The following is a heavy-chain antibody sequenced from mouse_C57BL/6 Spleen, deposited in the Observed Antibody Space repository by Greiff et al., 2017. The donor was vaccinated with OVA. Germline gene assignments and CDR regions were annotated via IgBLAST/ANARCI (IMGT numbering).Heavy chain of an antibody. CDR2: FDPSDSYT. Sequence: VQLQQPGAELVMPGASVKLSCKASGYTFTSYWMHWVKQRPGQGLEWIGEFDPSDSYTNYNQKFKGKSTLTVDKSSSTAYMQLSSLTSEDSAVYYCARSYYYGSSYGFAYWGQGTLVTVSA. CDR3: ARSYYYGSSYGFAY. D-gene: IGHD1-1*01. J-gene: IGHJ3*01. CDR1: GYTFTSYW. V-gene: IGHV1-69*01.